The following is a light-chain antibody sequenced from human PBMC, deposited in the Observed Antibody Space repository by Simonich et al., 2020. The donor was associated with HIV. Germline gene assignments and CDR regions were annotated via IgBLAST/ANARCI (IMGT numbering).Light chain of an antibody. CDR2: DKS. Sequence: QAVVTQEPSLTVSPGGSVTLTCDSSTGAVPSGHYPYWFQQKPGQDPRTLIYDKSNKHAWTPSRFSGSLPVGKAALTLSGAQPDDEADYYCLLSYNNTRVCGGGTKLTVL. CDR1: TGAVPSGHY. CDR3: LLSYNNTRV. J-gene: IGLJ3*02. V-gene: IGLV7-46*01.